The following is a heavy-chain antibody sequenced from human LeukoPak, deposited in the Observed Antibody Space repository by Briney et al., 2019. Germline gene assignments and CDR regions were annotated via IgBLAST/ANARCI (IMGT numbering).Heavy chain of an antibody. CDR1: GYTFTGYY. V-gene: IGHV1-2*02. Sequence: ASVKVSCKASGYTFTGYYMHWVRQAPGQGLEWMGWINPNSGGTNYAQKFQGRVTMTTDTSTSTAYMELRSLRSDDTAVYYCARRGGDYDILTGYALINWFDPWGQGTLVTVSS. CDR2: INPNSGGT. CDR3: ARRGGDYDILTGYALINWFDP. D-gene: IGHD3-9*01. J-gene: IGHJ5*02.